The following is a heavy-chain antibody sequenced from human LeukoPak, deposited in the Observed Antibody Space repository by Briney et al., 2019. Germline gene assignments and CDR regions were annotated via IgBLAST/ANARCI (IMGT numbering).Heavy chain of an antibody. V-gene: IGHV3-21*01. Sequence: GGSLRLSCAASGFTFSSYGMHWVRQAPGKGLEWVSSISSSSSYIYYADSVKGRFTISRDNAKNSLYLQMNSLRAEDTAVYYCARDGNAVVTVYYYYGMDVWGQGTTVTVSS. CDR3: ARDGNAVVTVYYYYGMDV. D-gene: IGHD2-21*02. CDR1: GFTFSSYG. CDR2: ISSSSSYI. J-gene: IGHJ6*02.